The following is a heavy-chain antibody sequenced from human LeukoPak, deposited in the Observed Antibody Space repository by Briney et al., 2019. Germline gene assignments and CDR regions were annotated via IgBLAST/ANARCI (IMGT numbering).Heavy chain of an antibody. CDR1: GGSISSSSYY. CDR2: IYYSGST. J-gene: IGHJ4*02. V-gene: IGHV4-39*06. D-gene: IGHD3-10*01. CDR3: ARGGSGSYTGYFDY. Sequence: SETLSLTCTVSGGSISSSSYYWGWIRQPPGKGLEWIGSIYYSGSTYYNPSLKSRVTISVDTSKNQFALKLNSVTAADTAVYYCARGGSGSYTGYFDYWGQGALVTVSS.